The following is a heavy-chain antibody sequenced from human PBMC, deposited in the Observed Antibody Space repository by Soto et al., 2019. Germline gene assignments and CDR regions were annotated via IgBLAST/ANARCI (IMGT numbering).Heavy chain of an antibody. V-gene: IGHV1-3*01. Sequence: QVQLVQSGAEIKKPGASVKVSCKASGYPFTNYAIHWVRQATGQGLEWMGWIKADNGNTKYSQKFQGRVTITRDRVASTAYLELSSLGLEDTALFFCARGFWATDQYYGMDVWGQGTTVTVSS. J-gene: IGHJ6*02. CDR3: ARGFWATDQYYGMDV. D-gene: IGHD2-2*01. CDR2: IKADNGNT. CDR1: GYPFTNYA.